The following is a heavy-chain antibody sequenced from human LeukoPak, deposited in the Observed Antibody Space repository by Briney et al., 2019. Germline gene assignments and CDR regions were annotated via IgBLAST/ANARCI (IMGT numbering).Heavy chain of an antibody. CDR2: ILYTGYT. V-gene: IGHV4-59*01. J-gene: IGHJ3*02. CDR1: GGSIIGYY. CDR3: ARQQWLANDAFNI. D-gene: IGHD6-19*01. Sequence: SETLSLTCSVSGGSIIGYYWNWIRQPPGKELEWIGYILYTGYTQYNPSLKSRVTISLDTSKNQFSLRLSSVTAADTAVYYCARQQWLANDAFNIWGQGTMVTVSS.